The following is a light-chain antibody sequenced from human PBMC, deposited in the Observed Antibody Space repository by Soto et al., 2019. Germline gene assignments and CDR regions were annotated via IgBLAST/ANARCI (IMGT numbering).Light chain of an antibody. V-gene: IGKV3-20*01. CDR1: QSISSSF. J-gene: IGKJ5*01. Sequence: EIVLTHSPGIFSLSPSEGAHLXWLPSQSISSSFLAWYQQKPGQAPRLLIYSASLKPAGIPDRFSGSGSATDFTLTISRLEPEDFALFYCHQYGSSPITFGQGTLLENK. CDR2: SAS. CDR3: HQYGSSPIT.